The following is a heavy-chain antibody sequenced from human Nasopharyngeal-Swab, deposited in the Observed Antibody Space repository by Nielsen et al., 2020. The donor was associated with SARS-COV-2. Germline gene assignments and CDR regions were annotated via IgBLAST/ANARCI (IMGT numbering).Heavy chain of an antibody. V-gene: IGHV3-21*01. CDR1: GFTFSNYN. D-gene: IGHD3-3*01. CDR3: ARDGLDYDFWSAYFMDV. CDR2: ISSNSSYI. Sequence: GESLKISCAASGFTFSNYNMNWVRRAPGKGLEWVSSISSNSSYIYYADSAKGRFTISRDNAKNSLYLQMNSLRAEDTAVYYCARDGLDYDFWSAYFMDVWARGPRSPSP. J-gene: IGHJ6*02.